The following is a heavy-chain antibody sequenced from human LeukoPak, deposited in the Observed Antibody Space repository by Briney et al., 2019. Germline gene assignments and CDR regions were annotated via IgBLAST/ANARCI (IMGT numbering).Heavy chain of an antibody. V-gene: IGHV3-23*01. CDR3: AKGHGWEASYYYYYMDV. CDR2: ISGSGGST. CDR1: GFTFSSYG. Sequence: GGTLRLSCTAPGFTFSSYGMSWVRQAPGKGLDWVSAISGSGGSTYYADSVKGRFSISRDNSKNTLYLKMNSLRAEDTAVYYCAKGHGWEASYYYYYMDVWGKGTTVTISS. J-gene: IGHJ6*03. D-gene: IGHD1-26*01.